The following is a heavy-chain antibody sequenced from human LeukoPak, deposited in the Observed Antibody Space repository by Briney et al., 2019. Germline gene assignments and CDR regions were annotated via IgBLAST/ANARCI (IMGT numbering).Heavy chain of an antibody. CDR1: GVSISSYY. CDR3: ARGFYTENFDY. Sequence: SETLSLTCAVYGVSISSYYWSWIRQPPGKGLEWIGYIYYSGSTNYNPSLKSRVTISVDTSKNQFSLKLSSVTAADTAVYYCARGFYTENFDYWGQGTLVTVSS. CDR2: IYYSGST. V-gene: IGHV4-59*01. D-gene: IGHD3-16*01. J-gene: IGHJ4*02.